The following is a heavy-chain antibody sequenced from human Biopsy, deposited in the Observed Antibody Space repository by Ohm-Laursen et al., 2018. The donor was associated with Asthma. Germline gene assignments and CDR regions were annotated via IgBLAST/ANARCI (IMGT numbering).Heavy chain of an antibody. J-gene: IGHJ6*02. D-gene: IGHD6-19*01. CDR3: ARCQVGYSSGWSLLLKKIYYSGMDV. V-gene: IGHV1-69*13. Sequence: SVKVSCKAPGGTFSNFAISWVRQAPGQGLEWLGGIMTVFGTTNYAQKFQGRVTITADESTSTAYMEVTSLRSEDTAIYYCARCQVGYSSGWSLLLKKIYYSGMDVWGQGTTVTVSS. CDR1: GGTFSNFA. CDR2: IMTVFGTT.